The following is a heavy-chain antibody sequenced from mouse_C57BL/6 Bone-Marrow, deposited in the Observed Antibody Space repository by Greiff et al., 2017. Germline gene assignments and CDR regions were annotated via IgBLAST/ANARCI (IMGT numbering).Heavy chain of an antibody. Sequence: EVKVVESGGGLVQSGRSLRLSCATSGFTFSDFYMEWVRQAPGKGLEWIAASRNKANDDTTEYSASVKGRFIVSRDTSHRILYLHKHGLRAEDTAIYYCARDNDEAMDDWGQETSVTVTS. V-gene: IGHV7-1*01. J-gene: IGHJ4*01. D-gene: IGHD2-12*01. CDR1: GFTFSDFY. CDR3: ARDNDEAMDD. CDR2: SRNKANDDTT.